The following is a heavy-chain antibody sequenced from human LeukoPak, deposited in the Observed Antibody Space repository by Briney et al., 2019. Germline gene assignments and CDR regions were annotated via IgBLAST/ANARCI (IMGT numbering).Heavy chain of an antibody. CDR1: DYTYTSYG. CDR2: ISAYNGNT. V-gene: IGHV1-18*01. CDR3: ARDSPPGYYYYYGMDV. J-gene: IGHJ6*02. Sequence: GASVKVSCKASDYTYTSYGISWVRQAPGQGLEWMGWISAYNGNTNYAQKLQGRVTMTTDTSTSTAYMELRSLRSDDTAVYYCARDSPPGYYYYYGMDVWGQGTTVTVSS.